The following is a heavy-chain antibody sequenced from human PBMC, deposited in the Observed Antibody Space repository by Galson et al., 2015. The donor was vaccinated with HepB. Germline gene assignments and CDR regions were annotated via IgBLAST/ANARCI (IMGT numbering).Heavy chain of an antibody. CDR2: INQDGSEK. CDR3: AGNPDLYGGYNVTDY. CDR1: GFTFSSYW. J-gene: IGHJ4*02. D-gene: IGHD5-12*01. Sequence: SLRLSCAVSGFTFSSYWISWVRQAPGEGLEWVANINQDGSEKYYVDSVKGRFTISRDNAKNSLYLQMNSLRAEDTAVYYCAGNPDLYGGYNVTDYWGQGTLVTVSS. V-gene: IGHV3-7*03.